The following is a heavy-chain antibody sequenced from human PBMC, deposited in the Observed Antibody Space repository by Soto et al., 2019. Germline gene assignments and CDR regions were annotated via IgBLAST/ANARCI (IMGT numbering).Heavy chain of an antibody. D-gene: IGHD1-26*01. CDR3: ARELSGSYLIGMDV. V-gene: IGHV1-69*12. CDR1: GGTFSSYA. CDR2: IIPIFGTA. Sequence: QVQLVQSGAEVKKPGSSVKVSCKASGGTFSSYAISWVRQAPGQGLEWMGGIIPIFGTANYAQKFQGRVTXXAXEXXSTACMERSSLRYEDTAVYYCARELSGSYLIGMDVWGQGTTVTVSS. J-gene: IGHJ6*02.